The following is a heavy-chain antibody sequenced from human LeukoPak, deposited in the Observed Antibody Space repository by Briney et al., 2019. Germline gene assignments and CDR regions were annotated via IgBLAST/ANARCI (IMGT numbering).Heavy chain of an antibody. CDR2: INPNNGGT. CDR3: ARDSGKSLFDY. CDR1: EYTFTGYY. J-gene: IGHJ4*02. D-gene: IGHD1-26*01. Sequence: ASVKVSCKASEYTFTGYYMHWVRQAPGQGLEWMGWINPNNGGTNYEQEFPGRVTMTRDTSISTAYMELSSLRSDDTAVYFCARDSGKSLFDYWGQGTLVTVSS. V-gene: IGHV1-2*02.